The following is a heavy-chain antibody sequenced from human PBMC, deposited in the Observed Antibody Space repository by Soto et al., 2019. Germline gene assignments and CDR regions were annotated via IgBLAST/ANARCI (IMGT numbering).Heavy chain of an antibody. CDR1: GFTFSSYS. Sequence: GGSLRLSCAASGFTFSSYSMNWVRQAPGKGLEWVSSISSSSSYIYYADSVKGRFTISRDNAKNSLYLQMNSLRAEDTAVYYCARDTRGRSGYYKYYYYYMDVWGKGTTVTVSS. V-gene: IGHV3-21*01. D-gene: IGHD3-3*01. CDR3: ARDTRGRSGYYKYYYYYMDV. CDR2: ISSSSSYI. J-gene: IGHJ6*03.